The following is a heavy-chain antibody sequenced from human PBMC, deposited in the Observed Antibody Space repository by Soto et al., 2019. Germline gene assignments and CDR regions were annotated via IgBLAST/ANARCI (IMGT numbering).Heavy chain of an antibody. CDR3: APNRGGGGY. Sequence: VQLVESGGGLIQPGGSLRLSCAVSGFTVSNNYMSWVRQAPGKGLEGVSVIYSGGYTAYGDSVKGRFTISRDNSKNTFYLQMKGRGPADTGVYYWAPNRGGGGYWGQGTLVTVSS. D-gene: IGHD7-27*01. CDR2: IYSGGYT. J-gene: IGHJ4*02. CDR1: GFTVSNNY. V-gene: IGHV3-53*01.